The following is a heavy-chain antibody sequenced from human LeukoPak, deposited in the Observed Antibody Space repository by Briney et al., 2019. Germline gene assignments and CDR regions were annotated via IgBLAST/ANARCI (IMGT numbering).Heavy chain of an antibody. CDR2: ISYDGSNK. D-gene: IGHD3-10*01. J-gene: IGHJ3*02. Sequence: GGSLRLSCAASGFTFSSYGMHWVRQAPGKGLEWVAVISYDGSNKYYADSVKGRFTISRDNSKNTLYLQMNSLRAEDTAVYYCARDRGWFGESDAFDIWGQGTMVTVSS. V-gene: IGHV3-30*03. CDR1: GFTFSSYG. CDR3: ARDRGWFGESDAFDI.